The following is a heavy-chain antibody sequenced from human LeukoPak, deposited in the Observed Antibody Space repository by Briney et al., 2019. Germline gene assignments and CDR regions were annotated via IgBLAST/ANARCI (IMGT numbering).Heavy chain of an antibody. J-gene: IGHJ4*02. V-gene: IGHV1-58*02. Sequence: SVKVSCNASGFTFTSSAMQWVRQARGQRLEWIGWIVVGSGNTNYAQKFQERVTITRDMSTSTAYMELSSLRSEDTAVYYCAVDYYDSSGYYSHWGQGTLVTVSS. CDR1: GFTFTSSA. D-gene: IGHD3-22*01. CDR3: AVDYYDSSGYYSH. CDR2: IVVGSGNT.